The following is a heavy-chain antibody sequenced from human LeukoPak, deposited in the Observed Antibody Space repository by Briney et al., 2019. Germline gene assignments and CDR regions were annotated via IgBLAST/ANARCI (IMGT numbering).Heavy chain of an antibody. J-gene: IGHJ4*02. D-gene: IGHD2-8*01. CDR1: GFTSSRYW. V-gene: IGHV3-74*01. CDR3: ARDNGENYHTAFDY. CDR2: IHGEGMTT. Sequence: GGSLRLSCVASGFTSSRYWVHWVRPVPGEGRVWVSHIHGEGMTTTYAESVKGQFPISRDNAKNTLYLQINSLRAENTAVYYCARDNGENYHTAFDYWGEGTLVTVSS.